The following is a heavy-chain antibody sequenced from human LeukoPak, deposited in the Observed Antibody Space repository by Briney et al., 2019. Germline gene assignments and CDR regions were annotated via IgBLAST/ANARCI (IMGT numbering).Heavy chain of an antibody. CDR3: VTDMVRGVIIPDY. V-gene: IGHV3-21*01. CDR1: GFTFSSYS. CDR2: ISSSSSYI. D-gene: IGHD3-10*01. Sequence: GGSLRLSSAASGFTFSSYSMNWVRQAPGKGLEWVSSISSSSSYIYYADSVKGRFTISRDNAKNSLYLQMNSLRAEDTAVYYCVTDMVRGVIIPDYWGQGTLVTVSS. J-gene: IGHJ4*02.